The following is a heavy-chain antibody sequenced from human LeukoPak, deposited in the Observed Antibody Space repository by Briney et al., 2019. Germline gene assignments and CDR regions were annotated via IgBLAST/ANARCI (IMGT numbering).Heavy chain of an antibody. D-gene: IGHD1-26*01. J-gene: IGHJ4*01. V-gene: IGHV3-21*01. CDR2: IDSSGSYI. CDR3: ARDIHSSRFDY. Sequence: GGSLRLSCAASGFIFNYYTMNWVRQAPGKGPEWIASIDSSGSYIHYAASVKGRFTISRDNARDSVYLQMNNLRADGTAVYYCARDIHSSRFDYWGHGTLVTASS. CDR1: GFIFNYYT.